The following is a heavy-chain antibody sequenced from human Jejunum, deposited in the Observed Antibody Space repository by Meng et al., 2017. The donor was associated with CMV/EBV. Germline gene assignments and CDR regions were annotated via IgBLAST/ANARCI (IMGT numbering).Heavy chain of an antibody. V-gene: IGHV3-53*01. Sequence: GFTLSDAYMTWVRQAPGKGLEWVSVIYNIGSTSYADSVKGRFTISRDNSKNTLYLQMNSLRAEDTAVYYCAREGGYCSSISCPLFYWGQGTLVTVSS. J-gene: IGHJ4*02. D-gene: IGHD2-2*01. CDR2: IYNIGST. CDR3: AREGGYCSSISCPLFY. CDR1: GFTLSDAY.